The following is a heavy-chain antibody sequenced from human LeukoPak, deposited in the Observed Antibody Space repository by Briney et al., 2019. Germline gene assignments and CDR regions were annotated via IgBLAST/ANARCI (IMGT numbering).Heavy chain of an antibody. CDR2: ISGSGGST. D-gene: IGHD6-19*01. CDR3: AGGGWYEGDAFDI. CDR1: GFTFSSYA. Sequence: GGSLRLSCAASGFTFSSYAMSWVRQAPGKGLEWVSAISGSGGSTYYADSVKGRFTISRDNSKNTLYLQMNSLRAEDTAVYYCAGGGWYEGDAFDIWGQGTMVTVSS. J-gene: IGHJ3*02. V-gene: IGHV3-23*01.